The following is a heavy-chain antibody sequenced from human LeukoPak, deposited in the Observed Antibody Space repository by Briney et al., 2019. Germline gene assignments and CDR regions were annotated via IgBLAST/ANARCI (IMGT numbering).Heavy chain of an antibody. V-gene: IGHV1-2*04. J-gene: IGHJ6*02. D-gene: IGHD6-19*01. CDR3: AKDRSSGWYYYGMDV. Sequence: EASVKVSCKASGYTFTGYYMHWVRQAPGQGLEWMGWINPNSGGTNYAQKFQGWVTMTRDTSISTAYMELNSLRAEDTAVYYCAKDRSSGWYYYGMDVWGQGTTVTVSS. CDR2: INPNSGGT. CDR1: GYTFTGYY.